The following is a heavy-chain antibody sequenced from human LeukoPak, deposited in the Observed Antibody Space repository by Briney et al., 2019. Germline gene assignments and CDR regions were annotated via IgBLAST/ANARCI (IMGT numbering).Heavy chain of an antibody. CDR3: ARHPSGSYPWFDP. V-gene: IGHV4-59*08. Sequence: ASETLSLTCTVSGGSISSYYWSWIRQPPGKGLEWIGYIYYSGSTNYNPSLKSRVTISVDTSKNQFSLKLSSVTAADTAVYYCARHPSGSYPWFDPWGQGTLVTVSS. CDR1: GGSISSYY. J-gene: IGHJ5*02. D-gene: IGHD3-10*01. CDR2: IYYSGST.